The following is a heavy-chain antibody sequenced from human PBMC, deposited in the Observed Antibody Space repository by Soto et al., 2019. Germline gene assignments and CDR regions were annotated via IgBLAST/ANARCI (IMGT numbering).Heavy chain of an antibody. CDR3: AVVGATTFYYYYGMDV. V-gene: IGHV1-69*13. J-gene: IGHJ6*02. D-gene: IGHD1-26*01. CDR1: GGTFSSYA. CDR2: IIPIFGTA. Sequence: SVKVSCKASGGTFSSYAISWVRQAPGQGLEWMGGIIPIFGTANYAQKFQGRVTITADESTSTAYMELSSLRSEDTAVYYCAVVGATTFYYYYGMDVWGQGTTVTVSS.